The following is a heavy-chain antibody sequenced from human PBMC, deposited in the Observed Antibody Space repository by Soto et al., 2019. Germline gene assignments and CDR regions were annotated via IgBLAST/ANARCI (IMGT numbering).Heavy chain of an antibody. V-gene: IGHV1-8*01. Sequence: GASVKVSCKASGYTFTSYDINWVRQATGQGLEWMGWMNPNSGNTGYAQKFQGRVTMTRNTSVSTAYMELSSLRSEDTAVYYCARAPSMYYYDSSGYYYFDYWGQGTLVTVSS. D-gene: IGHD3-22*01. CDR2: MNPNSGNT. CDR3: ARAPSMYYYDSSGYYYFDY. CDR1: GYTFTSYD. J-gene: IGHJ4*02.